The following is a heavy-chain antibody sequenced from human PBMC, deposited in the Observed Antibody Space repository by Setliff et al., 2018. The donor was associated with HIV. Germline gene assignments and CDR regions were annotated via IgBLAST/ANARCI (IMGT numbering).Heavy chain of an antibody. J-gene: IGHJ3*02. CDR1: GGSVSGYS. V-gene: IGHV4-4*07. CDR2: IYTSGTT. Sequence: SETLSLTCSVSGGSVSGYSWSWIRQPAGKGLEWIGRIYTSGTTNYNPSLKSRVTMSVDTSKNQFSLKLSSVTAADTAVYYCARAGSMVRGVIISAIDIWGQGTMVT. D-gene: IGHD3-10*01. CDR3: ARAGSMVRGVIISAIDI.